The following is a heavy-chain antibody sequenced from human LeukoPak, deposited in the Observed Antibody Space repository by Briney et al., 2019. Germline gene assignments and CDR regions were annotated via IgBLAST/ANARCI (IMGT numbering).Heavy chain of an antibody. CDR2: IYYSGST. V-gene: IGHV4-59*01. J-gene: IGHJ5*01. Sequence: PSETLSLTCTVSGGSISTYCWSWIRQPPGKGPEWIGCIYYSGSTNYNPSLKSRVTMSVDTSKNHFSLKLNSVTAADTAVYYCARGSGWFEYWGQGTLVTVSS. CDR3: ARGSGWFEY. CDR1: GGSISTYC.